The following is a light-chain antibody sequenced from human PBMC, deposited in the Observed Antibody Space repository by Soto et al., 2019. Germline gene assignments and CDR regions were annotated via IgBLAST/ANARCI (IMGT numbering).Light chain of an antibody. Sequence: QSALTHPRSVSGSPGQSVTISCTGTSSDVGGYNYVSWYQQHPGKAPKLMIYDVSKRPSGVPDRFSGSKSGNTASLTISGLQAEDEADYYCCSYAGSYTSDWVFGGGTKVTVL. CDR2: DVS. J-gene: IGLJ3*02. V-gene: IGLV2-11*01. CDR1: SSDVGGYNY. CDR3: CSYAGSYTSDWV.